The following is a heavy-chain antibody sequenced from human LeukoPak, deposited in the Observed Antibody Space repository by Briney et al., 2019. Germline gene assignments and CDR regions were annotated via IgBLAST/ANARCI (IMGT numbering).Heavy chain of an antibody. CDR1: GFTFSGYA. V-gene: IGHV3-30*18. Sequence: PGGSLRLSCAASGFTFSGYAMHWVRQAPGKGLEWVAVMSYDGSNKYYVDSVKGRFAVSRDNSKNTLYLQMNSLRAEDAAVYYCAKAYSSSQSFDYWGQGTLVTVSS. CDR3: AKAYSSSQSFDY. J-gene: IGHJ4*02. CDR2: MSYDGSNK. D-gene: IGHD6-13*01.